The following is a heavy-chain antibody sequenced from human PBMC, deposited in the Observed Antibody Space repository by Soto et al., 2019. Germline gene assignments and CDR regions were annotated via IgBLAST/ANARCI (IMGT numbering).Heavy chain of an antibody. Sequence: PSETLSLTCTVSGGSISSSSYYWGWIRQPPGKGLEWIGSIYYSGSTYYNPSLKSRVTISVDTSKNQFSLKLNSVTAADTAVYYCAREKAPMSPHYFYYGMDGWGQGTTVTVYS. V-gene: IGHV4-39*07. CDR1: GGSISSSSYY. CDR3: AREKAPMSPHYFYYGMDG. J-gene: IGHJ6*02. CDR2: IYYSGST. D-gene: IGHD3-9*01.